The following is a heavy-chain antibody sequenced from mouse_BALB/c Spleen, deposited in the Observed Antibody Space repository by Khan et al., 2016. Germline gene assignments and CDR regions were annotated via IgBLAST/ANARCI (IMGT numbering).Heavy chain of an antibody. CDR1: GYSITSDYA. V-gene: IGHV3-2*02. CDR2: IGYSGST. J-gene: IGHJ2*01. CDR3: ARNYFFDY. Sequence: EVQLVESGPGLVKPSQSLSLTCTVTGYSITSDYAWNWIRQFPGNKLEWMGYIGYSGSTSYNPSLKSRISITRDTSKNQFFLQLNSVTTEDTATYYCARNYFFDYWGQGTTLTVSS.